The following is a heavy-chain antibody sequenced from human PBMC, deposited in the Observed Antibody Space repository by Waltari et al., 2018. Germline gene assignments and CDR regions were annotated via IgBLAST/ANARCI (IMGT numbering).Heavy chain of an antibody. J-gene: IGHJ4*02. Sequence: QVQLVQSGAEVKKPGASVKVSCKASGYTFTGYYMHWVRQAPGQGLEWMGRINPNSGGTNYAQKFQGRVTMTRDTSISTAYMELSRLRSDDTAVYYCASTNYYDSSGYYSLPDYWGQGTLVTVSS. V-gene: IGHV1-2*06. CDR1: GYTFTGYY. CDR3: ASTNYYDSSGYYSLPDY. CDR2: INPNSGGT. D-gene: IGHD3-22*01.